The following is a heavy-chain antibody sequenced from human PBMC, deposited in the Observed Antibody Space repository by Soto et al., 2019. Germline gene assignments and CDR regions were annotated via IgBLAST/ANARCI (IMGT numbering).Heavy chain of an antibody. Sequence: SETLSLTCTVSGGSVRSDNYRCTCIRQPPWNGLEWIGYIYHTGTTRYNPSLKSRVTISLDTSKNQFSLKLSSVTAAGTAVYYCASRFFLWGSYDIDYWGQGTPVTVSS. D-gene: IGHD3-16*01. V-gene: IGHV4-61*01. CDR2: IYHTGTT. CDR3: ASRFFLWGSYDIDY. CDR1: GGSVRSDNYR. J-gene: IGHJ4*02.